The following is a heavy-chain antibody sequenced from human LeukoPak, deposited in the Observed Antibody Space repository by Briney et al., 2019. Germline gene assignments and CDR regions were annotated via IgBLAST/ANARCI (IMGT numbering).Heavy chain of an antibody. J-gene: IGHJ4*02. CDR1: GGSFSGYY. CDR2: INHSGST. V-gene: IGHV4-34*01. CDR3: ARGHDTRCVDY. Sequence: SETLSVTCAVYGGSFSGYYWSWIRQPPGKGLEWIGEINHSGSTNYNPSLKSRVTISVDTSKNQFSLKLSSVTAADTAVYYCARGHDTRCVDYWGQGTLVTVSS. D-gene: IGHD3-9*01.